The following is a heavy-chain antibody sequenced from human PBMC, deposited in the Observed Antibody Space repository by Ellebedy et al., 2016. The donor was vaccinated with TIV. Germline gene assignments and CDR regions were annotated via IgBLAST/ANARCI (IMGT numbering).Heavy chain of an antibody. CDR3: ARGSLVRGLAG. CDR2: INHRGVT. V-gene: IGHV4-39*07. CDR1: GGSIRSSSYY. Sequence: SETLSLXCTVSGGSIRSSSYYWGWIRQPPGKGLEWIGDINHRGVTKYISSLRSRVTISLDTSKRQFSLNITSVTAADTAFYYCARGSLVRGLAGWGQGTLVTVSS. D-gene: IGHD3-10*01. J-gene: IGHJ4*02.